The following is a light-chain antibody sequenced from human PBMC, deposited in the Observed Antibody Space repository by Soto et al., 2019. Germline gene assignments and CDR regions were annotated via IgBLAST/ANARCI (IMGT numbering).Light chain of an antibody. CDR2: DTS. Sequence: QAVVTQEPSLTVSPGGTVTLTCGSSTGAVTSGHYPYWFQQKPGQAPRTLIYDTSNKHSWTPARFSGSLLGGKAALTLLGGQREDEAEYYWLLSYSGARVFGGGTQLTVL. CDR3: LLSYSGARV. V-gene: IGLV7-46*02. CDR1: TGAVTSGHY. J-gene: IGLJ3*02.